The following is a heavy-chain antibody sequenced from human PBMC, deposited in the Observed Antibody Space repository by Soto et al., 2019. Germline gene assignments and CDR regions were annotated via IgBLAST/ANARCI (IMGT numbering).Heavy chain of an antibody. CDR3: ARVPDR. CDR2: IYHSGST. CDR1: GGSITSGGYS. D-gene: IGHD2-2*01. V-gene: IGHV4-30-2*01. Sequence: PSETLSLTCSVSGGSITSGGYSWSWIRQPPGKGLEWIGYIYHSGSTYYNPSLKSRVTISVDRSKNQFSLKLSSVTAADTAVYYCARVPDRWGQGTLVTVSS. J-gene: IGHJ5*02.